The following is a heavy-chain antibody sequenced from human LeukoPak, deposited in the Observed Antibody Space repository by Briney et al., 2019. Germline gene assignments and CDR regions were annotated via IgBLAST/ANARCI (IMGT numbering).Heavy chain of an antibody. J-gene: IGHJ6*03. Sequence: GGSLRLSCAASKFTFSSYSMNWVRQAPGKGLEWVSSISSSSSYIYYADSVKGRFTISRDNAKNSLYLQINSLRAEDTAVYYCARVGPWVNPDYYYYMDVWGKGTTVTVSS. V-gene: IGHV3-21*01. CDR1: KFTFSSYS. D-gene: IGHD1-14*01. CDR2: ISSSSSYI. CDR3: ARVGPWVNPDYYYYMDV.